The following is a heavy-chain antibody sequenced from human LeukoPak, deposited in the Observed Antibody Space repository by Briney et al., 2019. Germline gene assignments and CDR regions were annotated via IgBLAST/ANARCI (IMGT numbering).Heavy chain of an antibody. Sequence: SETLSLTCAVSGGSVSSSFYYWGWIRQPPGKGLEWIGSMYFSGSTHYNPSLKSRVTISVDTSKNQFSLKLTSVTAADTAVYYCANAASYSVDYWGQGTLVTVSS. D-gene: IGHD1-26*01. CDR3: ANAASYSVDY. CDR1: GGSVSSSFYY. J-gene: IGHJ4*02. CDR2: MYFSGST. V-gene: IGHV4-39*01.